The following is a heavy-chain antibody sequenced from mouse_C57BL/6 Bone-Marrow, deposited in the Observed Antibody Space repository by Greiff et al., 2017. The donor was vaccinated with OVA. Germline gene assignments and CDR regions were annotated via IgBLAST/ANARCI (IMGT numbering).Heavy chain of an antibody. Sequence: VKLMESGAELVRPGASVTLSCKASGYTFTDYEMHWVKQTPVHGLEWIGAIDPETGGTAYNQKFKGKAILTADKSSSTAYMELRSLTSEDSAVYYCTRRGSSFWGQGTTLTVSS. D-gene: IGHD1-1*01. CDR1: GYTFTDYE. CDR2: IDPETGGT. V-gene: IGHV1-15*01. J-gene: IGHJ2*01. CDR3: TRRGSSF.